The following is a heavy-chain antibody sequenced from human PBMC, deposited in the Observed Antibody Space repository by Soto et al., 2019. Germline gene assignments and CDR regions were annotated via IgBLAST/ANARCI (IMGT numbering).Heavy chain of an antibody. Sequence: QLHLVQSGAVVKKPGASVTVSCSASGYPVTAYYMHWVRQAPGRGLEWMGGINPATGAAKYTQTLRGRVTLTRDTSTSTVFMELSGLPSEDTAVFYCARGGGVGVAGSAAFDMWGQGTLVNVSS. CDR2: INPATGAA. CDR3: ARGGGVGVAGSAAFDM. D-gene: IGHD3-3*01. CDR1: GYPVTAYY. J-gene: IGHJ3*02. V-gene: IGHV1-2*02.